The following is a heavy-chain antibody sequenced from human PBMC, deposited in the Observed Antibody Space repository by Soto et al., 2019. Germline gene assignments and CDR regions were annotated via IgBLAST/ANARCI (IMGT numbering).Heavy chain of an antibody. CDR3: ARGNLSFDFDS. D-gene: IGHD1-26*01. Sequence: QIQLVESGGDVVQPGKSLRLSCAASGFNFGFFGMHWVRQAPGKGLEWVAFISGDGINTQYADSVRGRFTLSRDYSRKTMYLQMDSLRYEDTAIYYCARGNLSFDFDSWGLGTLVTVSS. V-gene: IGHV3-30*03. CDR2: ISGDGINT. CDR1: GFNFGFFG. J-gene: IGHJ4*02.